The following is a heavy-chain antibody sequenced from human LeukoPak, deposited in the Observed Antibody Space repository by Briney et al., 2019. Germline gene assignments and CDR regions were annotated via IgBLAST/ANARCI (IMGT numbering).Heavy chain of an antibody. V-gene: IGHV1-18*01. J-gene: IGHJ6*03. CDR1: GYTFTSYG. CDR3: ARMTTVVATYYYYMDV. D-gene: IGHD4-23*01. CDR2: ISGYNGNT. Sequence: GASVKVSCKASGYTFTSYGISWVRQAPGKGLEWMGWISGYNGNTNYAQKLQGRVTMTTDTSTSTSYMELRSLRSDDTAVYYCARMTTVVATYYYYMDVWGKGTTVTVSS.